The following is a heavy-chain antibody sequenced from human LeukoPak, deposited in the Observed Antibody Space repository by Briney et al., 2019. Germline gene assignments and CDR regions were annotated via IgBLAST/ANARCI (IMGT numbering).Heavy chain of an antibody. Sequence: GGSLRLSCAASGFTFSSYGMHWVRQAPGKGLEWVAVISYDGSNKYYADSVKGRFTISRDNSKNTLYLQMNSLRAEDTAVYYCAKGYVDTDYFDYWGQGTLVTVSS. CDR3: AKGYVDTDYFDY. D-gene: IGHD5-18*01. CDR2: ISYDGSNK. J-gene: IGHJ4*02. V-gene: IGHV3-30*18. CDR1: GFTFSSYG.